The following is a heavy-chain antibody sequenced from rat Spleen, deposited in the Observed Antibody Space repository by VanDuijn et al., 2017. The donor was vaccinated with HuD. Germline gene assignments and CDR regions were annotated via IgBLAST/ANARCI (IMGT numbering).Heavy chain of an antibody. V-gene: IGHV5-29*01. CDR3: VRHDDY. CDR1: GFTFCNYG. Sequence: EVQLMESGGGLVQPGRSLKLSCAASGFTFCNYGMAWVRQAPTKGLEWVATISYDGSSTYYRDSVKGRFTISRDNAKNTLYLQMDRLRSEDTATYYCVRHDDYWGQGVMVTVSS. CDR2: ISYDGSST. J-gene: IGHJ2*01.